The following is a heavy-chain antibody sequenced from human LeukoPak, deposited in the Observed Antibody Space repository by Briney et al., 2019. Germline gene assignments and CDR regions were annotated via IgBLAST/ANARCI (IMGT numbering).Heavy chain of an antibody. D-gene: IGHD1-26*01. CDR1: GFTFSSYE. V-gene: IGHV3-21*01. CDR2: ISSSSSYI. J-gene: IGHJ4*02. Sequence: GGSLRLSCAASGFTFSSYEMNWVRQAPGKGLEWVSSISSSSSYIYYADSVKGRFTISRDNAKNSLYLQMNSLRAEDTAVYYCARAAWELLLHNFDYWGQGTLVTVPS. CDR3: ARAAWELLLHNFDY.